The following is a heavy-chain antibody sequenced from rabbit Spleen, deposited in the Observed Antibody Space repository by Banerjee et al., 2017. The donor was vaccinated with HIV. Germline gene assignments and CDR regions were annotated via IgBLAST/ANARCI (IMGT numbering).Heavy chain of an antibody. CDR3: ARDLVAVIGWNFNL. CDR1: GFSFSSSYY. V-gene: IGHV1S40*01. Sequence: QSLEESGGDLVKPEGSLTLTCTASGFSFSSSYYMCWVRQAPGKGPECIACIYADRSGSTYYASWAKGRFTISRSSSTTVTLEMTSLTAADTATYFCARDLVAVIGWNFNLWGPGTLVTVS. J-gene: IGHJ4*01. CDR2: IYADRSGST. D-gene: IGHD1-1*01.